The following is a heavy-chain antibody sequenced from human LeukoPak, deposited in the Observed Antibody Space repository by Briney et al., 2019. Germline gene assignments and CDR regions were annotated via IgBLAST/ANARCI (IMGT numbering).Heavy chain of an antibody. CDR2: IETRGVT. Sequence: SETLSLTCTVSNGSMNNYLWSWIRQSAEKGLEWIGHIETRGVTDNNPSLKSRLTMSIDTSKNQFSLKLRSVTAADTAVYFCARDSSILTGHRYYFDKWGQGTLVTVSS. D-gene: IGHD3-9*01. CDR3: ARDSSILTGHRYYFDK. V-gene: IGHV4-4*07. J-gene: IGHJ4*02. CDR1: NGSMNNYL.